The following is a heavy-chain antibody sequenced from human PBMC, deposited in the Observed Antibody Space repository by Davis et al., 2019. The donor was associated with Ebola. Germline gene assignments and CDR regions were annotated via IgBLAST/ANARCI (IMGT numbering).Heavy chain of an antibody. J-gene: IGHJ6*04. V-gene: IGHV3-74*01. CDR1: GFTFSSYW. CDR3: ARFGGGPFREGYDILTGYSYYGMDV. Sequence: PGGSLRLSCAASGFTFSSYWMHWVRQAPGKGLVWVSRINSDGSSTSYADSVKGRFTISRDNAKNTLYLQMNSLRAEDTAVYYCARFGGGPFREGYDILTGYSYYGMDVWGKGTTVTVSS. CDR2: INSDGSST. D-gene: IGHD3-9*01.